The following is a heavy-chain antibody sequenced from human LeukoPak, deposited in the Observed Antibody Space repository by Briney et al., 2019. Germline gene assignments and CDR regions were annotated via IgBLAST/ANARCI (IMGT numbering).Heavy chain of an antibody. D-gene: IGHD2-15*01. Sequence: PGGSLRLSCAASGFTFSSYNMNWVRQAPGKGLEWVSYISSSSSSMYYADSMKGRFTISRDNAKNSLYLQMNSLRAEDTAVYYCARDRYCSGSSCNTYYFDYWGQGTVVTVSS. CDR2: ISSSSSSM. CDR1: GFTFSSYN. J-gene: IGHJ4*02. CDR3: ARDRYCSGSSCNTYYFDY. V-gene: IGHV3-48*01.